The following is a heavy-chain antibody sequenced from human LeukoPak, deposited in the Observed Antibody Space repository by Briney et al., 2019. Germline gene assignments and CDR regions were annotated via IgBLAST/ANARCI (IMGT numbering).Heavy chain of an antibody. CDR2: IHHSGST. D-gene: IGHD3-9*01. V-gene: IGHV4-4*02. Sequence: SETLSLTCAVSGDSISNNHWWSRVRQSPGKGLEWIGEIHHSGSTTYNPSLKSRVTISVDKSKNQISLKLRSVTAADTAVYYCATPTYFDILSGGWGQGTLVTVSS. CDR3: ATPTYFDILSGG. J-gene: IGHJ4*02. CDR1: GDSISNNHW.